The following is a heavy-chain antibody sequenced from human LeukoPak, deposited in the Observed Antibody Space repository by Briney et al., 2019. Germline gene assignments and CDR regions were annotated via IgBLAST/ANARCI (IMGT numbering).Heavy chain of an antibody. J-gene: IGHJ4*02. CDR2: IKHDGSDK. V-gene: IGHV3-7*04. Sequence: GGSLRLSCAASGFTFSSYAMSWVRQAPGKGLEWVANIKHDGSDKYYVDSVKGRFTISRDNAENSLYLQMNSLRAEDTAMYYCARSQSLGYWGQGTLVTVSS. CDR1: GFTFSSYA. CDR3: ARSQSLGY.